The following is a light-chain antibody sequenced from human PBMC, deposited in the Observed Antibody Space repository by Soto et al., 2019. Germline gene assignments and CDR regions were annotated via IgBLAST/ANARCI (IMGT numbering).Light chain of an antibody. V-gene: IGLV2-14*01. CDR2: EVS. CDR1: SSDVGGYNY. J-gene: IGLJ2*01. Sequence: QSVLTQPASVSGSPGQSITISCTGTSSDVGGYNYVSWYQQYPGKAPKLMIYEVSNRPSGVSNRFSGSKSGNTASLTISGLQAEDEADYYCSSYTSSNTPVVFGGGTQLTVL. CDR3: SSYTSSNTPVV.